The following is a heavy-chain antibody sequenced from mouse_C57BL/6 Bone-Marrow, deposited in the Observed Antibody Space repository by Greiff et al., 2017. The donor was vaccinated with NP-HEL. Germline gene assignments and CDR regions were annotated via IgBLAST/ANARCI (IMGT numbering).Heavy chain of an antibody. CDR2: IDPSDSYT. Sequence: QVQLQQSGAELVMPGASVKLSCKASGYTFTSYWMHWVKQRPGQGLEWIGEIDPSDSYTNYNQKFKGKSTLTVDKSSSTAYMQLSSLTSEDSAVYYCARTAYYSNPYYFDYWGQGTTLTVSS. J-gene: IGHJ2*01. CDR3: ARTAYYSNPYYFDY. V-gene: IGHV1-69*01. CDR1: GYTFTSYW. D-gene: IGHD2-5*01.